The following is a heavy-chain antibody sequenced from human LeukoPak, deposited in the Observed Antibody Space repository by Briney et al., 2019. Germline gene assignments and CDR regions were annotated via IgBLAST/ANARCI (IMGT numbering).Heavy chain of an antibody. CDR3: ARDRVDTAMADFDY. D-gene: IGHD5-18*01. V-gene: IGHV3-21*01. CDR2: ISSSSSYI. CDR1: GFTFSSYN. J-gene: IGHJ4*02. Sequence: SGGSLRLSCAASGFTFSSYNMNWVRQAPGKGLEWGSSISSSSSYIYYADSVKGRFTISRDNAKNSLYLQMNSLRAEDTAVYYCARDRVDTAMADFDYWGQGTLVTVSS.